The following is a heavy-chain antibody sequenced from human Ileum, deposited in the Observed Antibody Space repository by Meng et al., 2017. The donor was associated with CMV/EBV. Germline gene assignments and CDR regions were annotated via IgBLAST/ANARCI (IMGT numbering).Heavy chain of an antibody. Sequence: CAASGFTFSDYYMSWIRQAPGKGLEWVSYISSSGSTIYYADSVKGRFTISRDNAKNSLYLQMNSLRAEDTAVYYCARASPALWWSFDYWGQGTLVTVSS. CDR2: ISSSGSTI. CDR1: GFTFSDYY. CDR3: ARASPALWWSFDY. V-gene: IGHV3-11*04. J-gene: IGHJ4*02. D-gene: IGHD4/OR15-4a*01.